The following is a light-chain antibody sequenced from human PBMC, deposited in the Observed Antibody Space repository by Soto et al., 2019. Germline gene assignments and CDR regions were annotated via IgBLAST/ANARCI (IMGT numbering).Light chain of an antibody. CDR3: QHYNTYPWT. J-gene: IGKJ1*01. V-gene: IGKV3D-15*01. CDR1: ESVTSN. Sequence: EIVMTQSPATLSVCPGEGATLSCRATESVTSNLAWYQQKPGQAPRLLIYGASSRATGIPDRFSGSGSGTDFTLTISSLQPGDFATYYCQHYNTYPWTFGQGTKVDIK. CDR2: GAS.